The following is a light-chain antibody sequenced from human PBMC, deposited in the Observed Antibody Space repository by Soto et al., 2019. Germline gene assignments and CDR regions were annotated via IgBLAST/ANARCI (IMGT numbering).Light chain of an antibody. Sequence: PEGRATLSCRASQSISDTLAWYQQKPGQAPRLLIYGASRRVTGIPARFSGSGSGTEFTLTISSLQSEDFAVYYCQQYHNWWTFGQGTKVDIK. CDR3: QQYHNWWT. CDR1: QSISDT. CDR2: GAS. J-gene: IGKJ1*01. V-gene: IGKV3-15*01.